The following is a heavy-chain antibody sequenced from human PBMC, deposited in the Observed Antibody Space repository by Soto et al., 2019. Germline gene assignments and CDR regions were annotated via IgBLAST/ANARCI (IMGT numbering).Heavy chain of an antibody. CDR1: GGTFSTYP. CDR2: IIPKFGTT. Sequence: QVQLVQSGAEVKKPGSSVKVSCKVSGGTFSTYPINWVRQAPGQGLEFMGGIIPKFGTTNYAQKFRGTVTITADESTSTAYMELNNLRSEDTAVYYCARVASNSTGWYIWFDPWGQGTLGTVSS. D-gene: IGHD6-19*01. J-gene: IGHJ5*02. V-gene: IGHV1-69*01. CDR3: ARVASNSTGWYIWFDP.